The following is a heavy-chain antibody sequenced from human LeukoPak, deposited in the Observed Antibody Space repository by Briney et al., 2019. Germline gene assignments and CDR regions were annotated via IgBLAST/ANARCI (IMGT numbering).Heavy chain of an antibody. CDR1: GYSISSGYY. CDR3: ARGASTSSWPAATYYYYMDV. Sequence: SETLSLTCAVSGYSISSGYYWGWIRQPPGKGLEWIGRIYTSGSTNYNPSLKSRVTMSVDTSKNQFSLKLSSVTAADTAVYYCARGASTSSWPAATYYYYMDVWGKGTTVTVSS. V-gene: IGHV4-38-2*01. D-gene: IGHD2-2*01. CDR2: IYTSGST. J-gene: IGHJ6*03.